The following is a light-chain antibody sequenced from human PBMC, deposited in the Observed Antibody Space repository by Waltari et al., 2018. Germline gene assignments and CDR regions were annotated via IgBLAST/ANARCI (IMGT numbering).Light chain of an antibody. V-gene: IGKV4-1*01. J-gene: IGKJ4*01. CDR2: GAC. CDR3: QQFYSTPLT. CDR1: QSIFYSPTNKNY. Sequence: DIVMTQSPDSLAVSLGERATINCKSSQSIFYSPTNKNYLAWYHQKPGQPPKLLIYGACTRESGVPDRFSGTGSGTDFTLTISSLQAGDVAVYYCQQFYSTPLTFGGGTKVEIK.